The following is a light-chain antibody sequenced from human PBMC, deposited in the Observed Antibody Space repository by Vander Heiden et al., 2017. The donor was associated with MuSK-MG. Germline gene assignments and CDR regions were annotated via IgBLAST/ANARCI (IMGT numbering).Light chain of an antibody. V-gene: IGLV3-21*04. CDR1: NIGTES. CDR2: YDS. Sequence: SYVLTQPPSVSVAPGETARITCGGNNIGTESVHWYQQKPGQAPVLVIYYDSDRPSGIPERFSGSSSGNTATLTISRVEAGEEADYYCQVWDSSSDRVVFGGGTKLTVL. CDR3: QVWDSSSDRVV. J-gene: IGLJ2*01.